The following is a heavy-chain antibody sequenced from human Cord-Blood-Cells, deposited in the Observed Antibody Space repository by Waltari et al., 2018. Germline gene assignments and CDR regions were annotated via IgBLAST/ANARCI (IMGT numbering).Heavy chain of an antibody. D-gene: IGHD1-26*01. CDR2: INPNSGGP. V-gene: IGHV1-2*02. CDR3: ARPQMGAPRTFDS. J-gene: IGHJ5*01. Sequence: QVRLVQSGADVKKPGASVRVSCKAAGYTFTGYYMPWVRQAPGQGLEWTEWINPNSGGPNYAQKFQVRVTMTRDTSISTAYMELSRLRSDETAVYYCARPQMGAPRTFDSWGQGTLVTVS. CDR1: GYTFTGYY.